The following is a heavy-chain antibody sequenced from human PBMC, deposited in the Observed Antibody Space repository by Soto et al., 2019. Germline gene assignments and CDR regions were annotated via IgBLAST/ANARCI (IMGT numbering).Heavy chain of an antibody. Sequence: EVQLLESGGGLVQPGGSLRLSCAASGFTFSSYAMSWVRQAPGKGLEWVSAISGSGGSTYYADSVRGRFTICRDNSKNTLYLQMNSLRAEDTAVYYCAKDRLRFSRTYDYWGQGTLVTVSS. CDR3: AKDRLRFSRTYDY. D-gene: IGHD3-3*01. J-gene: IGHJ4*02. V-gene: IGHV3-23*01. CDR1: GFTFSSYA. CDR2: ISGSGGST.